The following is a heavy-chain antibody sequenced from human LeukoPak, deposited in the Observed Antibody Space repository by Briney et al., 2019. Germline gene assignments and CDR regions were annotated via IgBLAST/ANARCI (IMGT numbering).Heavy chain of an antibody. CDR3: AKEFNRGLPDY. D-gene: IGHD2-21*01. CDR1: GFTFSTYG. V-gene: IGHV3-30*18. Sequence: GGSLRLSCAASGFTFSTYGMHWVRQAPGKGLEWVAVISYDGSNKYYADSVKGRFTISRDNSKNTLYLQMSSLRAEDTAVYYCAKEFNRGLPDYWGQGTLVTVSS. CDR2: ISYDGSNK. J-gene: IGHJ4*02.